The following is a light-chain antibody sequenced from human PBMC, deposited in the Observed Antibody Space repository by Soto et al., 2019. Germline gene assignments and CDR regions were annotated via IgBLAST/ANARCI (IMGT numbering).Light chain of an antibody. CDR1: QSVLYSSNNKNY. CDR2: WAS. J-gene: IGKJ1*01. V-gene: IGKV4-1*01. Sequence: IVMTQSPVSLAVFLGERATINCKSSQSVLYSSNNKNYVAWYQQKPGQPPKLLIYWASTRESGVPDRFSGSGSGTDFTLTISSVQAEDVAVYHCQQYYTSPTWTFGQGTKVDSK. CDR3: QQYYTSPTWT.